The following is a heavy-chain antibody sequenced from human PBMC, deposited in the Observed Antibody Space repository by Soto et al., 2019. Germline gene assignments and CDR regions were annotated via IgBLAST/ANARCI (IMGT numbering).Heavy chain of an antibody. CDR2: IKSKTDGGTT. J-gene: IGHJ4*02. D-gene: IGHD3-10*01. Sequence: GGSLRLSCAASGFTFSNAWMSWVRQAPGKGLEWVGRIKSKTDGGTTDYAAPVKGRFTISRDDSKNALYLQMNSLKTEDTAVYYCTTDPKYYYGSGSYYEAFDYWGQGTLVTVSS. CDR1: GFTFSNAW. V-gene: IGHV3-15*01. CDR3: TTDPKYYYGSGSYYEAFDY.